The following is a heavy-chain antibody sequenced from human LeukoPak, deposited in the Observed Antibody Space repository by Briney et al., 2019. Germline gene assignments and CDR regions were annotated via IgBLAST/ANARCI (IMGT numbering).Heavy chain of an antibody. Sequence: GGSLRLSCAASGFTFSSYEMNWVRQAPGKGLEWVANIKQDGSEKYYVDSVRGRFTISRDNAKNSLYLQMNSLRAEDTAVYYCASTYYDFWSGYYPIDYWGQGTLVTVSS. D-gene: IGHD3-3*01. V-gene: IGHV3-7*01. CDR2: IKQDGSEK. CDR3: ASTYYDFWSGYYPIDY. J-gene: IGHJ4*02. CDR1: GFTFSSYE.